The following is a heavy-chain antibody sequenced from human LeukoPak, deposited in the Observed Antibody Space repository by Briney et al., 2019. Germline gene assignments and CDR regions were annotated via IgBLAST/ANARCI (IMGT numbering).Heavy chain of an antibody. D-gene: IGHD3-10*01. J-gene: IGHJ4*02. CDR1: GFTLSSYG. V-gene: IGHV3-30*18. CDR3: AKENDAGNTMALDY. Sequence: QSGGSLRLSCAASGFTLSSYGMHWVRQAPGKGLEWVAVISYDGSNKYYADSVKGRFTISRDNSKNTLYLQMNSLRAEDTAVYYCAKENDAGNTMALDYWGQGTLVTVSS. CDR2: ISYDGSNK.